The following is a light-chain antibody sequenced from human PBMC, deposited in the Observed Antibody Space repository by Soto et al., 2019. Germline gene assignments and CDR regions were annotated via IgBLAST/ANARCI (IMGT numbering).Light chain of an antibody. CDR3: AAWDDSLNGDVV. Sequence: QSVLTQPPSASGTPGQRVTISCSGSSSNIGSNTVNWYQQLPGTAPKLLIYSNNQRPSGVPDRFSGSKSGTSASLAISGLQSEDVADYYCAAWDDSLNGDVVFGGGTKLTVL. CDR2: SNN. V-gene: IGLV1-44*01. CDR1: SSNIGSNT. J-gene: IGLJ2*01.